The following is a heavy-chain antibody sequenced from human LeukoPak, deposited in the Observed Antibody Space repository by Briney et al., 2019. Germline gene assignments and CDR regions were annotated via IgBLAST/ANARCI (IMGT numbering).Heavy chain of an antibody. J-gene: IGHJ3*02. CDR1: SGSSSNSYY. V-gene: IGHV4-39*01. Sequence: SETLSLTCTVSSGSSSNSYYWAWIRQPPGKGLEWIGSIYYSGSTYYNPSLKSRVTISVDTSKHQFSLKLSSVTAADTAVYYCARHSRSGYSGYENAFDIWGQGTMVTVSS. D-gene: IGHD5-12*01. CDR3: ARHSRSGYSGYENAFDI. CDR2: IYYSGST.